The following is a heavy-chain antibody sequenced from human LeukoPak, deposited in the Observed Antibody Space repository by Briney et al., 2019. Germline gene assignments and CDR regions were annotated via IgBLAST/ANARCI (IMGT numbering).Heavy chain of an antibody. CDR1: GGSISSYY. D-gene: IGHD5-24*01. V-gene: IGHV4-59*01. CDR3: ARVGDGYPFDY. CDR2: IYYSGST. Sequence: SETLPLTCTVSGGSISSYYWSWIRQPPGKGLEWIGYIYYSGSTNYNPSLKSRVTISVDTSKNQFSLKLSSVTAADTAVYYCARVGDGYPFDYWGQGTLVTVSS. J-gene: IGHJ4*02.